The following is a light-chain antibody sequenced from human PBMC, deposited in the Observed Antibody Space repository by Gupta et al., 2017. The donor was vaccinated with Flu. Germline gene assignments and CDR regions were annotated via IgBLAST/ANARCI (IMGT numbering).Light chain of an antibody. CDR3: QHYHTYWYT. CDR2: ETS. CDR1: QSIGYW. V-gene: IGKV1-5*03. Sequence: DIQMTHTPPPLSASVEDRVPLTCRASQSIGYWLAWYQQKPGEAPKLLDYETSSLESGVPSRFSSSGSRTEITLTITSLQPVDFATYYYQHYHTYWYTFGQGTRLEIK. J-gene: IGKJ2*01.